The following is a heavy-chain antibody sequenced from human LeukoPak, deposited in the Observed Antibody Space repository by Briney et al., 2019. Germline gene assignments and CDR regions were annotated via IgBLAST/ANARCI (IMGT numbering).Heavy chain of an antibody. D-gene: IGHD2-21*02. Sequence: PGGALRLSCAASRFTFRSYSMNWVRQAPGKGLEGVSSINSRSSYIYYADSVKGRFTISRDNAKNSLYLQMNSLRAEDTAVYYCARDPDCGGDCYSFDYWGQGTLVTVSS. V-gene: IGHV3-21*01. CDR3: ARDPDCGGDCYSFDY. CDR2: INSRSSYI. J-gene: IGHJ4*02. CDR1: RFTFRSYS.